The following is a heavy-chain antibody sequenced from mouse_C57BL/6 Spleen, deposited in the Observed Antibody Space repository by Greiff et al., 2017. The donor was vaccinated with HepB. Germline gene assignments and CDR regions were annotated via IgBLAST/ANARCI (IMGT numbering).Heavy chain of an antibody. Sequence: EVKLQESGPGLVKPSQSLSLTCSVTGYSITSGYYWNWIRQFPGNKLEWMGYISYDGSNNYNPSLKNRISITRDTAKNQFFLKLNSVTTEDTATYYCARGDYYGSWGYFDVWGTGTTVTVSS. V-gene: IGHV3-6*01. CDR3: ARGDYYGSWGYFDV. CDR2: ISYDGSN. J-gene: IGHJ1*03. D-gene: IGHD1-1*01. CDR1: GYSITSGYY.